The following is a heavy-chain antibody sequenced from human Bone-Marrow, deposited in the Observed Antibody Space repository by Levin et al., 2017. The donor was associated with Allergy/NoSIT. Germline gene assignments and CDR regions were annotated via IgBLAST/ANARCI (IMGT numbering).Heavy chain of an antibody. V-gene: IGHV1-2*02. CDR1: GYTFTGYY. Sequence: GESLKISCKASGYTFTGYYMHWVRQAPGQGLEWMGWINPNSGGTNYAQKFQGRVTMTRDTSISTAYMELSRLRSDDTAVYYCARDHRDGYNYGYWGQGTLVTVSS. J-gene: IGHJ4*02. D-gene: IGHD5-24*01. CDR2: INPNSGGT. CDR3: ARDHRDGYNYGY.